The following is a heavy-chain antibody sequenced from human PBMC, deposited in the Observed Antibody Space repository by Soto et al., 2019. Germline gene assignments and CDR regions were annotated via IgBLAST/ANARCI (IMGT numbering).Heavy chain of an antibody. D-gene: IGHD2-15*01. V-gene: IGHV3-7*03. J-gene: IGHJ4*01. CDR3: AKGLSTPGIDY. CDR1: GFTFSSYW. CDR2: INEDGSVT. Sequence: GGFLRLSCAASGFTFSSYWMNWVRQAPGKGLELVANINEDGSVTSYVDSVKGRFTVSRDNTISSLYLQMNSLRVEDTALYYCAKGLSTPGIDYWGQGTLVTVSS.